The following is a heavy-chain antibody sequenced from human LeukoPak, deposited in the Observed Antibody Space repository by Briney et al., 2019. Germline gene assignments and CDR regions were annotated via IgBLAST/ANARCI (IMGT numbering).Heavy chain of an antibody. CDR3: ARGGYSYGIDY. V-gene: IGHV1-2*06. D-gene: IGHD5-18*01. Sequence: GXGLEWMGRINPNSGGTNYAQKFQGRVTMTRDTSISTAYMELSRLRSDDTAVYYCARGGYSYGIDYWGQGTLVTVSS. J-gene: IGHJ4*02. CDR2: INPNSGGT.